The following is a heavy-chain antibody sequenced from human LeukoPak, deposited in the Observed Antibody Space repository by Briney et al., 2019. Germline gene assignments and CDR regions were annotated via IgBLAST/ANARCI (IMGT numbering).Heavy chain of an antibody. CDR2: INPNSGGT. CDR3: VRVHYDSSGYSYWFDP. J-gene: IGHJ5*02. Sequence: ASVKVSCKASGYTFTGYYMHWVRQAPGQGLEWMGWINPNSGGTNYAQKFQGRVTMTRDTSISTAYMELSRLRSDDTAVYYCVRVHYDSSGYSYWFDPWGQGTLVTVSS. V-gene: IGHV1-2*02. CDR1: GYTFTGYY. D-gene: IGHD3-22*01.